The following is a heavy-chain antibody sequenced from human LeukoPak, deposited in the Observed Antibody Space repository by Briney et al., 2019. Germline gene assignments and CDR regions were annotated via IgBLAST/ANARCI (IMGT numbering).Heavy chain of an antibody. Sequence: SETLSLTCSVSGDSISSSYWSWIRQPPGKGLEWIGNIYNSANTNYNPSLQSPVTMSVDTSKSQFSLQLTSVSAADTAVYYCARRFSSRSDGNGYYYGHDAFDVWGQGTLVTVSS. CDR2: IYNSANT. CDR1: GDSISSSY. V-gene: IGHV4-59*08. J-gene: IGHJ3*01. CDR3: ARRFSSRSDGNGYYYGHDAFDV. D-gene: IGHD3-22*01.